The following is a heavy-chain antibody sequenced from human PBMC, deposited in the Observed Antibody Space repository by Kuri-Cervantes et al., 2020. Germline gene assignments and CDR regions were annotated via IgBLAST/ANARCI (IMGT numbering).Heavy chain of an antibody. D-gene: IGHD2-2*01. CDR2: IKQDGSEK. Sequence: GGSLRLSCAASRFTFSSYWMSWVRQAPGKGLEWVANIKQDGSEKYYADPVKGRFTISRDNAKNSMYLQMNSLRAEDTAVYFCAKAYASAASFWGQGILVTVSS. CDR1: RFTFSSYW. CDR3: AKAYASAASF. J-gene: IGHJ4*02. V-gene: IGHV3-7*02.